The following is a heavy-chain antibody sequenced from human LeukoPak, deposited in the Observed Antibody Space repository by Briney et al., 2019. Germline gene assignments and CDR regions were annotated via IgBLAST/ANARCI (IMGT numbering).Heavy chain of an antibody. CDR2: IYTSGST. V-gene: IGHV4-4*09. D-gene: IGHD4-11*01. CDR3: ARAVAVTTSWDIYWYFDL. J-gene: IGHJ2*01. Sequence: SETLSLTCTVSGGSISSYYWSWIRQPPGKGPEWIGYIYTSGSTNYNPSLKSRVTISVDTSKNQFSLKLSSVTAADTAVYYCARAVAVTTSWDIYWYFDLWGRGTLVTVSS. CDR1: GGSISSYY.